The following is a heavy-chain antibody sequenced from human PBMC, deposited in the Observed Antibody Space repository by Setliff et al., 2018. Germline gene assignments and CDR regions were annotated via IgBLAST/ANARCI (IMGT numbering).Heavy chain of an antibody. CDR1: GESIRSNNW. D-gene: IGHD3-22*01. J-gene: IGHJ5*02. CDR3: ARAHTWSLPNDNSGYPGWFDP. Sequence: SETLSLTCTVSGESIRSNNWWNWVRQPPGKGLEWIGDIYQSGTTNYNPSLKSRVTISADTSKNHFSLKLSSVTAADTAVYYCARAHTWSLPNDNSGYPGWFDPWGQGTLVTVS. V-gene: IGHV4-4*02. CDR2: IYQSGTT.